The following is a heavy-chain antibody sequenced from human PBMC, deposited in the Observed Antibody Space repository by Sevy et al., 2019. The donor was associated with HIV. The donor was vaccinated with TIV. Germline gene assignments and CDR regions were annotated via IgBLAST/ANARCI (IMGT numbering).Heavy chain of an antibody. Sequence: ASVKVSCKASGYTFTGYYMHWVRPAPGQGLEWMGWINPNSGGTNYAQKFQGRVTMTRDTSISTAYMELSRLRSDDTAVYYCARPTRPHYYDSSMDVWGQGTTVTVSS. V-gene: IGHV1-2*02. D-gene: IGHD3-22*01. J-gene: IGHJ6*02. CDR2: INPNSGGT. CDR3: ARPTRPHYYDSSMDV. CDR1: GYTFTGYY.